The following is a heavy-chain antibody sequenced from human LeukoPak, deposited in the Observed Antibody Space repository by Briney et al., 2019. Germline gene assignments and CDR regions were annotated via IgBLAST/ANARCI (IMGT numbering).Heavy chain of an antibody. J-gene: IGHJ3*02. Sequence: GGSLRLSCAASGFTFSSYAMHWVRQAPGKGLEWVAVISYDGSNKYYADSVKGRFTISRDNSKNTLYLQMNSLRAEDTALYYCAKDIFSRAGAFDIWGQGTMVTVSS. V-gene: IGHV3-30-3*01. D-gene: IGHD3-9*01. CDR1: GFTFSSYA. CDR3: AKDIFSRAGAFDI. CDR2: ISYDGSNK.